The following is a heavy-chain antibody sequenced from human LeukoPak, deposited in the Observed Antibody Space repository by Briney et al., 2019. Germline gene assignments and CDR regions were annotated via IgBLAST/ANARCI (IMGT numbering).Heavy chain of an antibody. CDR2: MSPNSGNT. V-gene: IGHV1-8*01. Sequence: AASVKVSCKASGYTFTSYDINWVRQAAGQGLEWMGWMSPNSGNTGYAQKFQGRVTMTRNTSISTAYMELSSLRSEDTAVYYCAREQSGGNFDYWGQGTLVTVSS. CDR1: GYTFTSYD. J-gene: IGHJ4*02. CDR3: AREQSGGNFDY. D-gene: IGHD1/OR15-1a*01.